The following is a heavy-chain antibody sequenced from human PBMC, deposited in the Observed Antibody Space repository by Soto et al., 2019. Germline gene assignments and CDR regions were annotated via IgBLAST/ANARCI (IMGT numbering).Heavy chain of an antibody. Sequence: GGSLRLSCAASGFTFSNACMNWVRQAPGKGLEWVGRIKSKTDGGTTEYAAPVKGRFTIFRDDSTNSLFLQMNSLKTDDTAVYYCASSWGDYRYFNSWGQGTLVTVS. V-gene: IGHV3-15*07. CDR2: IKSKTDGGTT. J-gene: IGHJ4*02. D-gene: IGHD4-17*01. CDR3: ASSWGDYRYFNS. CDR1: GFTFSNAC.